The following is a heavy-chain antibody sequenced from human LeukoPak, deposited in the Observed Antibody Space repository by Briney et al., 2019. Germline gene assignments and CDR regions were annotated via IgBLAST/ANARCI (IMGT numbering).Heavy chain of an antibody. CDR3: ARGAVGYSGYDNWFDP. CDR1: GHSFTGFY. D-gene: IGHD5-12*01. CDR2: TNPDSGVT. V-gene: IGHV1-2*02. Sequence: ASVKPSCKASGHSFTGFYINWVRQAPGQRLEWMGWTNPDSGVTKYEQKFQGRVTMTRDTSTSTAYMELSSLRSDDTAVYYCARGAVGYSGYDNWFDPWGQGTLVTVSS. J-gene: IGHJ5*02.